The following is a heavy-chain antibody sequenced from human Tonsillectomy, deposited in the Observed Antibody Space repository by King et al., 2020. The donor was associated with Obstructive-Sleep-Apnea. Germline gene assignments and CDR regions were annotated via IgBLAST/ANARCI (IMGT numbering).Heavy chain of an antibody. D-gene: IGHD6-13*01. CDR2: ISYDGSNR. CDR1: GFTFSTYA. CDR3: ARDLSSHGPLNY. Sequence: VQLVQSGGGVVQPGRSLRLSCAASGFTFSTYAIHWVRQAPGKGPEWVAVISYDGSNRYYADSVRGRFTISKDNSKNTVSLQMKSLRSEDTAVYHCARDLSSHGPLNYWGQGTLVTVSP. J-gene: IGHJ4*02. V-gene: IGHV3-30*04.